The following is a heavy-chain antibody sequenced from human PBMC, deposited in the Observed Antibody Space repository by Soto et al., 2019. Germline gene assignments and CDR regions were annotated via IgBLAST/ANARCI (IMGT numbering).Heavy chain of an antibody. CDR1: GGTFNTSA. Sequence: QVQLVQSGAEVKKPGSSVKVSCKASGGTFNTSAFSWVRQAPGQGPEWMGGIIPLFGAASYAQKFQGRVTITANKSTSTAFLEFNSLKSEDTAVYYCARASQTGFFYFDYWGQGTLVTVSS. CDR3: ARASQTGFFYFDY. CDR2: IIPLFGAA. V-gene: IGHV1-69*14. J-gene: IGHJ4*02.